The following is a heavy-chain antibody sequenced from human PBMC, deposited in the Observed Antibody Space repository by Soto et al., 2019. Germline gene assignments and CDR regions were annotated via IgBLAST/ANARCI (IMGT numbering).Heavy chain of an antibody. CDR2: IYYSGST. CDR3: ALTLRGLHTGWFDP. J-gene: IGHJ5*02. CDR1: SGSISNYH. V-gene: IGHV4-59*01. Sequence: QVQLQESGPGLVKPSETLSLTCTVSSGSISNYHWSWIRQPPGKGLEWIGYIYYSGSTNYNPSLKSRVTISIDTSKNQFSLKLSSVTAADTAVYYCALTLRGLHTGWFDPWGQGTLVTVSS. D-gene: IGHD1-26*01.